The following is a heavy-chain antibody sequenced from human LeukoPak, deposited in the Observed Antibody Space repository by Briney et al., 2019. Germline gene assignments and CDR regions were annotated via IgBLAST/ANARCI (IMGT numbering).Heavy chain of an antibody. CDR2: IIPIFGTA. Sequence: VKVSCKASGGTFSSYAISWVRQAPGQGLEWMGGIIPIFGTANYAQKFQGRVTITADESTSTAYMELSSLRSEDTAVYYCASKGGGDCPTTCRYYYGMDVWGQGTTVTVSS. CDR3: ASKGGGDCPTTCRYYYGMDV. CDR1: GGTFSSYA. D-gene: IGHD2-21*02. V-gene: IGHV1-69*01. J-gene: IGHJ6*02.